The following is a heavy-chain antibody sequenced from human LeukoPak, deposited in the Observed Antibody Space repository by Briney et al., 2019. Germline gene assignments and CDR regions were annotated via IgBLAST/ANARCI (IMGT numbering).Heavy chain of an antibody. Sequence: ASVKVSCKASGYTFTGYYMDWVRQAPGQGLEWMGWINPNSGGTNYAQKFQGRVTMARDTSISTAYMELSRLRSDDTAVYYCARGIGIAPGYMDVWGKGTTVTVSS. V-gene: IGHV1-2*02. CDR3: ARGIGIAPGYMDV. CDR1: GYTFTGYY. J-gene: IGHJ6*03. D-gene: IGHD6-13*01. CDR2: INPNSGGT.